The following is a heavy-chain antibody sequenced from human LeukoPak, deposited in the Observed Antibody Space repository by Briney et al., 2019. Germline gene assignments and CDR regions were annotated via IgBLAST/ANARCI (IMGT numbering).Heavy chain of an antibody. V-gene: IGHV3-23*01. CDR3: AKGPGIAVAGFRFDP. CDR2: ISGSGGST. Sequence: GGSLRLSCAASGFTFSSYAMSWVRQAPGKGLEWVSAISGSGGSTYYADSVKGRFTISRDNSKNTLYLQMNSLRAEDTAVYYCAKGPGIAVAGFRFDPWGQGTLVTVSS. CDR1: GFTFSSYA. D-gene: IGHD6-19*01. J-gene: IGHJ5*02.